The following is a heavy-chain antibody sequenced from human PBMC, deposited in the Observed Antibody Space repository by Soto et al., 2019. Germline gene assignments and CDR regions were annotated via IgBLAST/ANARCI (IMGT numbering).Heavy chain of an antibody. CDR3: ARDQPGYSYGYGLGY. Sequence: EVQLVESGGGLVKSGGSLRLSCAASGFTFSSYSMNWVRQAPGKGLEWVSSISSSSSYIYYADSVKGRFTISRDNAKNSLYLHMNSLRAEDTAVYYCARDQPGYSYGYGLGYWGQGTLVTVAS. V-gene: IGHV3-21*01. D-gene: IGHD5-18*01. CDR2: ISSSSSYI. CDR1: GFTFSSYS. J-gene: IGHJ4*02.